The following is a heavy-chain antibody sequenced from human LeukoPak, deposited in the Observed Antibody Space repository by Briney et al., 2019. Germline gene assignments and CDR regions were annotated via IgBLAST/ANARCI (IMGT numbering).Heavy chain of an antibody. CDR3: AGGTYSSGWLEFSDFDF. D-gene: IGHD6-19*01. J-gene: IGHJ4*02. Sequence: PGGSLRLSCAASGFTFTYYHMHWVRQAPGKGLEWVSYINSRSTTLYYADSVKGRFTISRDNAMNSLYLEINSLRAEDTAVYYCAGGTYSSGWLEFSDFDFWGQGILVTVSS. CDR1: GFTFTYYH. CDR2: INSRSTTL. V-gene: IGHV3-48*01.